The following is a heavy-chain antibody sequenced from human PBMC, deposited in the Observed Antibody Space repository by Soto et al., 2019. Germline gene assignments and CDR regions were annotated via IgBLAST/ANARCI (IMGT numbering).Heavy chain of an antibody. V-gene: IGHV3-30*18. Sequence: GGSLRLSCAASEFTFSSYGMHWVRQAPGKGLEWVAIISYDGNYKHHADSVKGRFTISRDNSKNTLYLQMNSLRAEDTAVYYCGKVSTYYYDSTFDYWGQGTLVTVSS. CDR2: ISYDGNYK. CDR1: EFTFSSYG. D-gene: IGHD3-22*01. J-gene: IGHJ4*02. CDR3: GKVSTYYYDSTFDY.